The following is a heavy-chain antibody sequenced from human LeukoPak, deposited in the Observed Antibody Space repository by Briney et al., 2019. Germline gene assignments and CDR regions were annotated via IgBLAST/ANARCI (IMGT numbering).Heavy chain of an antibody. J-gene: IGHJ5*02. D-gene: IGHD3-16*01. CDR2: MNPNSGNT. Sequence: ASVKVSCKASGYTFTSYDINWVRQATGQGLEWMGWMNPNSGNTGYAQKFQGRVTITRNTSISTAYMELSSLRSGDTAVYYCARAYVASSWFDPWGQGTLVTVSS. V-gene: IGHV1-8*03. CDR3: ARAYVASSWFDP. CDR1: GYTFTSYD.